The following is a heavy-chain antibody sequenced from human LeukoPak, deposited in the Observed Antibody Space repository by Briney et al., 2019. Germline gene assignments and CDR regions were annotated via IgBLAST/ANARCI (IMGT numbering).Heavy chain of an antibody. CDR2: ISGSGVGT. CDR1: GFNFRNYA. J-gene: IGHJ4*02. CDR3: AINGRADHDNTFFDF. Sequence: GGSPRLSCAGSGFNFRNYAMSWVRQAPGMGLEWVSAISGSGVGTNYADSVKGRFTISRDNSKNTLYLQMNSLRAEDTAVYYCAINGRADHDNTFFDFWGREPRSPSP. D-gene: IGHD1-20*01. V-gene: IGHV3-23*01.